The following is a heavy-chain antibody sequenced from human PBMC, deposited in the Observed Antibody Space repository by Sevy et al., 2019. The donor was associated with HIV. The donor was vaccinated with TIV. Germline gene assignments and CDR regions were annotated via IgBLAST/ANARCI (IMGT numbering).Heavy chain of an antibody. J-gene: IGHJ4*02. Sequence: GGSLRLSCAASGFTFSSYTMSWVRQAPGKGLEWVSAIRGSGGSTYYAGSAQGRFTISRDNSKNTLYLQMDSLRAEDTAVYYCPKDRYYDTSGFYVWDYWGQGTLVTVSS. CDR3: PKDRYYDTSGFYVWDY. D-gene: IGHD3-22*01. CDR2: IRGSGGST. CDR1: GFTFSSYT. V-gene: IGHV3-23*01.